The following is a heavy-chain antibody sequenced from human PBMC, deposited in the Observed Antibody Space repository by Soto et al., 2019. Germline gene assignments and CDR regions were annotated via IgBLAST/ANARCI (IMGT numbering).Heavy chain of an antibody. J-gene: IGHJ4*02. Sequence: ASVKVSCKASGYTFNSYGISWVRQAPGQGLEWMGWISPYNGNTNYAQKLQGRVTMTTDTSTRTAYMELRSLRSDDTAVYYCARDLEVVPAAMVDYWGQGTLVTVSS. CDR3: ARDLEVVPAAMVDY. CDR1: GYTFNSYG. CDR2: ISPYNGNT. V-gene: IGHV1-18*01. D-gene: IGHD2-2*01.